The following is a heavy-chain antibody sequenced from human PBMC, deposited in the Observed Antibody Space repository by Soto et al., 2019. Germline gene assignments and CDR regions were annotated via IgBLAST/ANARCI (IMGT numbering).Heavy chain of an antibody. V-gene: IGHV1-8*01. J-gene: IGHJ6*03. CDR1: GYTFTSYD. Sequence: ASVKVSCKASGYTFTSYDINWVRQATGQGLEWMGWMNPNSGNTGYAQKFQGRVTMTRNTSISTAYMELSSLRSEDTAVYYCARGDCSGGSCYLLDYYYMDVWGKGTTVTVSS. CDR3: ARGDCSGGSCYLLDYYYMDV. D-gene: IGHD2-15*01. CDR2: MNPNSGNT.